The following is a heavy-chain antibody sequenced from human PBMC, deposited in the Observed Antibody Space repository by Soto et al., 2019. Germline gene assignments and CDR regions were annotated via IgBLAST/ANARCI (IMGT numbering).Heavy chain of an antibody. Sequence: LKSSEERLGDKVTGSWSGPVRQKPGKGLEWVGIIYPGDSDTRYSPTFQGQVTISADKSISTAYLQCSSLKASDTAMYYCAGGVAAVATAYYFDSWGQGTLVTVSS. J-gene: IGHJ4*02. CDR1: GDKVTGSW. CDR2: IYPGDSDT. CDR3: AGGVAAVATAYYFDS. V-gene: IGHV5-51*01. D-gene: IGHD6-13*01.